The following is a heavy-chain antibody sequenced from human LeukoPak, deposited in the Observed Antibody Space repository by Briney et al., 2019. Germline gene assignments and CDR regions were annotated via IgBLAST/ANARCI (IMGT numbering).Heavy chain of an antibody. J-gene: IGHJ4*02. Sequence: ASVKVSCKASGYTFTSYYIHWVRQAPGQGLEWMGIINPSGGSTNYAQKFQGRVTMTRDTSTSTVYMELSSLRSEDTAVYYCARVGRPSRTTWISGDYWGQGTLVTVSS. CDR1: GYTFTSYY. CDR3: ARVGRPSRTTWISGDY. V-gene: IGHV1-46*01. CDR2: INPSGGST. D-gene: IGHD1-1*01.